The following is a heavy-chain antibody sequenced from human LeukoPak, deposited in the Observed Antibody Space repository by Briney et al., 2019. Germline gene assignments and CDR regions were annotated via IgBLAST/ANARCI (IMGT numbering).Heavy chain of an antibody. CDR1: GGSFSGYY. D-gene: IGHD3-10*01. CDR3: ARVSRYGSGNYYNYYYYMDV. J-gene: IGHJ6*03. CDR2: INHSGST. Sequence: SETLSLTCAVYGGSFSGYYWSWIRQPPGKGLEWIGEINHSGSTNYNPSLKSRVTISVDTSKNQFSLKLSSVTAADTAVYYCARVSRYGSGNYYNYYYYMDVWGKGTTVTVSS. V-gene: IGHV4-34*01.